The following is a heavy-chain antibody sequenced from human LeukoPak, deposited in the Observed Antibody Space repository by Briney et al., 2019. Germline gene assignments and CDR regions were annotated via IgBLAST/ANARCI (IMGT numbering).Heavy chain of an antibody. CDR1: GGSISSGSYY. D-gene: IGHD6-13*01. CDR2: IYTSGGT. V-gene: IGHV4-61*02. J-gene: IGHJ6*03. Sequence: SETLSLTCTVSGGSISSGSYYWSWIRQPAGKGLEWIGRIYTSGGTNYNPSLKSRVTISVDTSKNQFSLKLSSVTAADTAVYYCAREGDSSSWYSYYYYMDVWGKGTTVTVSS. CDR3: AREGDSSSWYSYYYYMDV.